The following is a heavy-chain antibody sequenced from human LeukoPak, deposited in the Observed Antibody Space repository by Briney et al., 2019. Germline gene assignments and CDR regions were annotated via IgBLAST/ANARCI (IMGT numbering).Heavy chain of an antibody. D-gene: IGHD3-9*01. CDR2: ISGSGGST. CDR3: AKVAYYDILTGYGHSSFDY. CDR1: GFTFSSYA. Sequence: PGGSLRLSCAASGFTFSSYAMSWVRQAPGKGLEWVSAISGSGGSTYYADSVKGRFTISRDNSKNTLYLQMNSLRAEDTAVYYCAKVAYYDILTGYGHSSFDYWGQGTLVTVSP. V-gene: IGHV3-23*01. J-gene: IGHJ4*02.